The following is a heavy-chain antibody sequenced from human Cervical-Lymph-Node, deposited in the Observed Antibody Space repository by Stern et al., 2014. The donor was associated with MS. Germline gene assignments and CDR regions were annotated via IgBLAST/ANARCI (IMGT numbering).Heavy chain of an antibody. CDR3: ARPTGSEQQLVHDASDI. CDR1: GGSISRSTYY. V-gene: IGHV4-39*01. CDR2: IPYSGSP. J-gene: IGHJ3*02. Sequence: QPGGSGPGLVKPLETLAPPPPVSGGSISRSTYYLGWVRQPPGKGVEWGGSIPYSGSPSSTPSFKSRVTISVDTSKTHFSRKLSSVTAADTAVYYCARPTGSEQQLVHDASDIWGQGTMVTVSS. D-gene: IGHD6-13*01.